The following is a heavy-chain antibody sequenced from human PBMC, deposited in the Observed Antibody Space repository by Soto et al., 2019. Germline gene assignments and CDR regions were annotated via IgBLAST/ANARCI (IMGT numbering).Heavy chain of an antibody. Sequence: XEALALTCTVSGDSSISSDFYWGWVRQPPGKGLEWIGSIFYLGSSYYNPSLKSRVTMSVDTSKNQFSLRLRSVTAADTALYFCARHSLALRKNNWFDPWGQGIMVTVSS. CDR3: ARHSLALRKNNWFDP. D-gene: IGHD3-3*02. CDR1: GDSSISSDFY. CDR2: IFYLGSS. V-gene: IGHV4-39*01. J-gene: IGHJ5*02.